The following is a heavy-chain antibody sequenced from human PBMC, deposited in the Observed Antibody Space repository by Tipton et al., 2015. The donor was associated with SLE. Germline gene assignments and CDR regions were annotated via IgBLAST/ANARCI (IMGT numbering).Heavy chain of an antibody. Sequence: LRLSCAASGFTFSSYGMSWVRQPPGKGLEWIGEINHSGSTNYNPSLKSRVTISVDTSKNQFSLKLSSVTAADTAVYYCALRFWGAFDYWGQGTLVTVSS. CDR3: ALRFWGAFDY. V-gene: IGHV4-34*08. CDR2: INHSGST. J-gene: IGHJ4*02. CDR1: GFTFSSYG. D-gene: IGHD3-3*01.